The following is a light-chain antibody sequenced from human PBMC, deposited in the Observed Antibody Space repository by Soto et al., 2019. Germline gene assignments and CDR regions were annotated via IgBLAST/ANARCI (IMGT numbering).Light chain of an antibody. CDR1: PSVSSY. CDR3: QHRSNWTLT. V-gene: IGKV3-11*01. CDR2: AAS. J-gene: IGKJ4*01. Sequence: EIVLTQSPATLSLSPGERATLSCRASPSVSSYLAWYQQKPGKAPRLLLYAASNRATGIPARFSGSGSGTDFTLTISSLETEDFAVYYCQHRSNWTLTFGGGTKVESK.